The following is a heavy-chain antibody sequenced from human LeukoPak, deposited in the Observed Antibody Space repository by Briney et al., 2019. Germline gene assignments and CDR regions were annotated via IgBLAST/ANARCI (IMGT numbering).Heavy chain of an antibody. CDR1: GGSISSYY. CDR2: IYYSGST. Sequence: SETLSLTCTVSGGSISSYYWSWIRQPPGKGLEWIGYIYYSGSTNYNPSLKSRVTISVDTSKNQSSLKLSPVTAADTAVYYCARGGRIQLWLRSPPNFDYWGQGTLVTVSS. J-gene: IGHJ4*02. D-gene: IGHD5-18*01. CDR3: ARGGRIQLWLRSPPNFDY. V-gene: IGHV4-59*01.